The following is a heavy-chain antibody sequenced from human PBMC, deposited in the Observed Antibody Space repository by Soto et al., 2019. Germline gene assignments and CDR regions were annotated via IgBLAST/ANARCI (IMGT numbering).Heavy chain of an antibody. D-gene: IGHD3-9*01. J-gene: IGHJ3*02. Sequence: EVQLVESGGGLVQPGGSLRLSCAASGFTFSSYWMSWVRQAPGKGLEWVANIKQDGGEKYYVDSVKGRFTISRDNAKNSLYLQMNSLRAEDTAVYYCARAGRITIFSTGYPLNAFDIWGQGTMVTVSS. CDR2: IKQDGGEK. CDR1: GFTFSSYW. V-gene: IGHV3-7*01. CDR3: ARAGRITIFSTGYPLNAFDI.